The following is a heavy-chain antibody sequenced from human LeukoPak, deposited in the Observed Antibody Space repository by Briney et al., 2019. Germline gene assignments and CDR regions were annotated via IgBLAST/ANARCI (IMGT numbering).Heavy chain of an antibody. D-gene: IGHD1-1*01. Sequence: PSETLSLTCAVYGGSFSGYYWSWIRQPPGKGLEWIGEINHSGSTNYNPSLKSRVTISVDTSKNQFSLKLSSVSAAATAVYYCAQNWNDDWFDPWGQGTLVTASS. CDR1: GGSFSGYY. J-gene: IGHJ5*02. CDR3: AQNWNDDWFDP. CDR2: INHSGST. V-gene: IGHV4-34*01.